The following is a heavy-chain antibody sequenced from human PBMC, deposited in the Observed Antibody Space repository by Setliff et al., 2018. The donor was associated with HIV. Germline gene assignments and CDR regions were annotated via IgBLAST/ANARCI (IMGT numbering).Heavy chain of an antibody. CDR3: ARGGRTYYYDSSGYYRHYYYYMDV. V-gene: IGHV4-39*02. D-gene: IGHD3-22*01. CDR1: GVSISGPIGITYY. J-gene: IGHJ6*03. CDR2: IHYSRGS. Sequence: TSETLSLTCSVSGVSISGPIGITYYWDWLRQPPGKGLEWIGNIHYSRGSSYNASLKSRVTISLDTSKNHFSLKLSSVTAADTAVYYCARGGRTYYYDSSGYYRHYYYYMDVWGKGTTVTVSS.